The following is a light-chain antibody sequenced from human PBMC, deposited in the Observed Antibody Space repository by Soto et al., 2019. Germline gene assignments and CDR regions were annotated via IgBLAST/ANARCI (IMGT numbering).Light chain of an antibody. CDR1: QSVSSY. J-gene: IGKJ2*01. CDR2: DAS. CDR3: QQRGKWPRT. Sequence: EIVLTQSPATLSLSPGESVTLSCRASQSVSSYLAWYQQKPGQAPRLLIYDASNRATDIPARFSGSGSGTDFTLTISRLESEDFGVYYCQQRGKWPRTFGQGTKLEIK. V-gene: IGKV3-11*01.